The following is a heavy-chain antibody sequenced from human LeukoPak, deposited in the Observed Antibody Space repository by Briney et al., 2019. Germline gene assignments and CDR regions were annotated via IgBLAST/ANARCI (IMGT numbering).Heavy chain of an antibody. CDR2: ISAYNGNT. CDR3: ARLVVPAAMFISRYYYYYYMDV. Sequence: ASVKVSCKASGYTFTSYGISWVRQAPGQGLEWMGWISAYNGNTNYAQKLQGRVTMTTDTSTSTAYMELRSLRSDDTAVYYCARLVVPAAMFISRYYYYYYMDVWGKGTTVTVSS. J-gene: IGHJ6*03. V-gene: IGHV1-18*01. CDR1: GYTFTSYG. D-gene: IGHD2-2*01.